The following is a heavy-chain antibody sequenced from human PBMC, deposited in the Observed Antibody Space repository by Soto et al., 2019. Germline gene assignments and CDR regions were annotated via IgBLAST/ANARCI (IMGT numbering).Heavy chain of an antibody. V-gene: IGHV5-51*01. CDR3: ARGNVANYLDP. CDR2: IYPGDSDT. CDR1: GGRVTSYW. J-gene: IGHJ5*02. Sequence: GQAVKRSGTGCGGRVTSYWMGWVRQKPGKGLEWMGIIYPGDSDTRYSPSFQGQVTISADKSISTAYLQWSSLKASDASLYYCARGNVANYLDPWGQGNLVSVS.